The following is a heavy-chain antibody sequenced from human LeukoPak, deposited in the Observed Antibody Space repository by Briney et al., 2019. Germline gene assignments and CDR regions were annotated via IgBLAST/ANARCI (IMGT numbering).Heavy chain of an antibody. CDR2: IRFEGTNK. CDR3: AKGPNYDILTGWRKTHNAFDL. D-gene: IGHD3-9*01. Sequence: GGSLRLSCAASGFTFSNYGMHWVRQAPGKGLEWVTFIRFEGTNKYYADSVKGRFTISRDNYKNTLYLQMNSLRAEDTAVYYCAKGPNYDILTGWRKTHNAFDLWGQGTMVTVSS. CDR1: GFTFSNYG. J-gene: IGHJ3*01. V-gene: IGHV3-30*02.